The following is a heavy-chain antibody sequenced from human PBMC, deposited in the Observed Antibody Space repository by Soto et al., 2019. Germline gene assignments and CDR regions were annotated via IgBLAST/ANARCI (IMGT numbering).Heavy chain of an antibody. D-gene: IGHD3-3*01. V-gene: IGHV3-23*01. CDR1: GFTFSSYA. Sequence: EVQLLESGGGLVQTGRSLRLSCATSGFTFSSYAMTWVRQAPGKGLEWVSIIGASGLSTYYADSVKGRFTISRDNSRNTLYLQMTMLRAEDTAVYYCAKGSGYYFDKSRSYWFDPWGQGTLVTVSS. CDR2: IGASGLST. CDR3: AKGSGYYFDKSRSYWFDP. J-gene: IGHJ5*02.